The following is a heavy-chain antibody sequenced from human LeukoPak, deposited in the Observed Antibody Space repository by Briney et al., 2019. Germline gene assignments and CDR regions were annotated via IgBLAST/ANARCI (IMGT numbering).Heavy chain of an antibody. J-gene: IGHJ4*02. CDR1: GFTFDDYA. Sequence: PGGSLRLSCAASGFTFDDYAMHWVRQVPGKGLEWVSGISWNSGSIGYADSVKGRFTISRDNAKNSLYLQMNSLRAEDMALYYCAKGSQSSAAAGMLGYWGQGTLVTVSS. D-gene: IGHD6-13*01. CDR3: AKGSQSSAAAGMLGY. CDR2: ISWNSGSI. V-gene: IGHV3-9*03.